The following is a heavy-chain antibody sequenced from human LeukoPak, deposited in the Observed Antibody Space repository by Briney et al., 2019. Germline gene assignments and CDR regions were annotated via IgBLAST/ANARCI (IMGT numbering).Heavy chain of an antibody. CDR3: AKGTGMAARRTNFDY. J-gene: IGHJ4*02. CDR1: GFTFSSYA. D-gene: IGHD6-6*01. Sequence: PGGSLRLSCAASGFTFSSYAMTWVRQAPGKGLEWVSAISGSGGTTYYADSVKGRFTISRDNSKNTLSLQMNSLSVEDSAVYYCAKGTGMAARRTNFDYWGQGTLVTVSS. V-gene: IGHV3-23*01. CDR2: ISGSGGTT.